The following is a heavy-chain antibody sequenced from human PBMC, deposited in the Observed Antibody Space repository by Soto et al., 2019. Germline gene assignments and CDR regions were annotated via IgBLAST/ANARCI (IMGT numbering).Heavy chain of an antibody. V-gene: IGHV4-30-2*01. CDR3: ARDQLEGNWFAP. Sequence: QLQLQESGSGLVRPSQTLSLTCAVSGGSISSGGYSWNWIRQPPGKGLEWIGYIYHSGSTLYNPPLKSRVTPSVDKSKHQCSLKLTSVTAADTAVYYCARDQLEGNWFAPWGQGTLVTVSS. CDR2: IYHSGST. CDR1: GGSISSGGYS. D-gene: IGHD6-6*01. J-gene: IGHJ5*02.